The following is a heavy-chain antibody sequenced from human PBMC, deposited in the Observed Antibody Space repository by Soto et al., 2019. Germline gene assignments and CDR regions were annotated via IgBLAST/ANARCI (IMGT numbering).Heavy chain of an antibody. D-gene: IGHD2-8*01. CDR2: ITYAGSNK. J-gene: IGHJ3*02. Sequence: GGSLRLSCAASGFTFSSYGMHWVRQAPGKGLEWVALITYAGSNKNYADSVKGRFTISRDNSKNTLYLQMNSLRPEDTAVYYCARSEKYQVFAFDIWGQGTMVTVSS. V-gene: IGHV3-30*03. CDR1: GFTFSSYG. CDR3: ARSEKYQVFAFDI.